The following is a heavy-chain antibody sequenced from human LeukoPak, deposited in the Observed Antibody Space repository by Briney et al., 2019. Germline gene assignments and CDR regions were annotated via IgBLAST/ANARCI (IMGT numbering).Heavy chain of an antibody. J-gene: IGHJ4*02. CDR2: RTPDADEK. Sequence: PGGSLRLSCAASGFTFSNDFFTWGPQTPRGGLEWVANRTPDADEKDYVDSLKGRFTIARDNAKNSLYLQMHSLRAEDTAVYYCARDRQIAYWGQGTLVTVSS. CDR1: GFTFSNDF. V-gene: IGHV3-7*01. CDR3: ARDRQIAY.